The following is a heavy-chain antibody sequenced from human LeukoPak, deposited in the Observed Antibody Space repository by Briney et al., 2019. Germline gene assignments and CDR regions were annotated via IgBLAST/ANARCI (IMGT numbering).Heavy chain of an antibody. D-gene: IGHD3-22*01. CDR1: GGSFSGYY. V-gene: IGHV4-34*01. CDR2: INDSGST. CDR3: ARVIDYDSSGYYLGY. J-gene: IGHJ4*02. Sequence: SETLSLTCAVYGGSFSGYYWSWIRQPPGKGLEWIGEINDSGSTSCSPSLKSRVSISVDTSENQFSLKLSSVTAADTAVYYCARVIDYDSSGYYLGYWGQGTRVTVSS.